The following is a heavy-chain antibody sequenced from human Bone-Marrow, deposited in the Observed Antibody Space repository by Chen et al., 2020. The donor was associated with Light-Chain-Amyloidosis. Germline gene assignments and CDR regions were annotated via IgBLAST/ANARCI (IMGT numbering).Heavy chain of an antibody. Sequence: SGPEVKKPGESLKISCKGSGYTFPNYWIGWVRQMPGKGLEWMGVIYPDDSDARCSPSFEGQVTISADKSITTAYLQWRSLKASDTAMYYCARRRDGYNFDYWGQGTLVTVSS. CDR3: ARRRDGYNFDY. CDR1: GYTFPNYW. CDR2: IYPDDSDA. V-gene: IGHV5-51*01. D-gene: IGHD5-12*01. J-gene: IGHJ4*02.